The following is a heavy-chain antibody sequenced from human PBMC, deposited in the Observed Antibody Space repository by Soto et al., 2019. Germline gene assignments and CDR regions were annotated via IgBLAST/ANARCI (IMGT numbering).Heavy chain of an antibody. J-gene: IGHJ3*02. V-gene: IGHV1-8*01. D-gene: IGHD6-6*01. CDR2: MNPNSGNT. Sequence: ASAKVSCKASGYTFTSYDINWVRQATGQGLEWMGWMNPNSGNTGYAQKFQGRVTMTRNTSISTAYMELSSLRSEDTSVYYCARAILSSSSGGDAFDIWGQGTMVTVSS. CDR1: GYTFTSYD. CDR3: ARAILSSSSGGDAFDI.